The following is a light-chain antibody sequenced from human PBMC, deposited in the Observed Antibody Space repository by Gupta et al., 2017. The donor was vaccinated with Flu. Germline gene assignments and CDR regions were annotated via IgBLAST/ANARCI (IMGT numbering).Light chain of an antibody. CDR1: HSVSGY. J-gene: IGKJ4*01. Sequence: DIQITHSPSSLSASVGDRVTITSRASHSVSGYLHRYQQRPGKAPKLLISDVSNLQSAVPSQFSGSRHGPELPRTIRKLQVEDTPPSYCQQGVSVPLTFGGGTKVDIK. V-gene: IGKV1-39*01. CDR2: DVS. CDR3: QQGVSVPLT.